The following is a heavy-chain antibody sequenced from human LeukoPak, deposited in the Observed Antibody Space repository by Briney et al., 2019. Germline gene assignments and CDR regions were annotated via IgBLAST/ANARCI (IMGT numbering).Heavy chain of an antibody. V-gene: IGHV4-59*01. CDR1: GGSISSYY. D-gene: IGHD3-3*01. CDR2: IYYSGST. J-gene: IGHJ4*02. CDR3: ARDRHDFWSGSFDY. Sequence: SETLSLTCTVSGGSISSYYWSWIRQPPGKGLEWIGYIYYSGSTNYNPSLKSRVTISVDTSKNQFSLKLSSVTAADTAVYYCARDRHDFWSGSFDYWGQGTLVTVSS.